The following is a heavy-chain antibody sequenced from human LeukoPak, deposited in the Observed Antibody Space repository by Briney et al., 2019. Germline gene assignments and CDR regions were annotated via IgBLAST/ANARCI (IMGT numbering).Heavy chain of an antibody. Sequence: PSETLSLTCTVSGYSISSSYYWGWIRQPPGKGLEWIGSIYYSGSTYYNPSLKSRVTISVDTSKNQFSLKLSSVTAADTAVYYWAKDPNGGVVVSANYFYYWGQGTLGNGPS. J-gene: IGHJ4*01. CDR1: GYSISSSYY. CDR2: IYYSGST. CDR3: AKDPNGGVVVSANYFYY. V-gene: IGHV4-38-2*02. D-gene: IGHD7-27*01.